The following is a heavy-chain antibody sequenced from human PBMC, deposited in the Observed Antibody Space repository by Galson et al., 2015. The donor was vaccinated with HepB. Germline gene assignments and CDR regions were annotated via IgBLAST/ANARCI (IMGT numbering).Heavy chain of an antibody. D-gene: IGHD5-18*01. Sequence: SLRLSCADSAFTFSSYSMHWVRQAPGKGLEWVSYIRSGSGTIYYADSVKGRFTISRDNAKNSLYLQMNSLRAEDTTVYYCARGPLGRIQLWGGTRWTPPPPGDYFDYWGQGTLVTVSS. J-gene: IGHJ4*02. CDR1: AFTFSSYS. CDR2: IRSGSGTI. CDR3: ARGPLGRIQLWGGTRWTPPPPGDYFDY. V-gene: IGHV3-48*01.